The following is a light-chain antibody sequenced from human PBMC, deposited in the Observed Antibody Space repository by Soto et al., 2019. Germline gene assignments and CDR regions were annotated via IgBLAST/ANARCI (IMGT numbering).Light chain of an antibody. J-gene: IGLJ2*01. CDR2: EVS. CDR1: RSDDGCYNY. CDR3: SSYSSSSTRVV. V-gene: IGLV2-14*01. Sequence: QSVLTPPASVSGSPGQSITISCTGTRSDDGCYNYVSWYQQHPGKAPKLMIYEVSNRPSWVSNRFSGSKSGNTASLTISGRQAEDEAEYYCSSYSSSSTRVVFGGGTKLTFL.